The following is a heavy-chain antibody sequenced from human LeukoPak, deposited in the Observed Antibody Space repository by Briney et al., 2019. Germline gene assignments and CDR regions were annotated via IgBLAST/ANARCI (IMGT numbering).Heavy chain of an antibody. CDR3: AREGNAFDV. V-gene: IGHV3-7*03. J-gene: IGHJ3*01. CDR2: IKQDGSAQ. CDR1: GFTFSNHY. Sequence: AGGSLRLSCVASGFTFSNHYISWVRRAPGKGLEWLANIKQDGSAQYYVDSVKGRFTISRDNAKKSVYLQMDSLRPEDTAVYYCAREGNAFDVWGQGTRVTVSS.